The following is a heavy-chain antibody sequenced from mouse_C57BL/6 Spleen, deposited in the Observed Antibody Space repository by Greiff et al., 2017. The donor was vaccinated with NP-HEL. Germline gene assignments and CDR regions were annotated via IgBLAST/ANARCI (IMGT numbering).Heavy chain of an antibody. CDR2: IFPGSGST. CDR3: ARGGGYGSDYFDY. CDR1: GYTFTDYY. V-gene: IGHV1-75*01. J-gene: IGHJ2*01. Sequence: QVQLKESGPELVKPGASVKISCKASGYTFTDYYINWVKQRPGQGLEWIGWIFPGSGSTYYNEKFKGKATLTVDKSSSTAYMLLSSLTSEDSAVYFCARGGGYGSDYFDYWGQGTTLTVSS. D-gene: IGHD1-1*01.